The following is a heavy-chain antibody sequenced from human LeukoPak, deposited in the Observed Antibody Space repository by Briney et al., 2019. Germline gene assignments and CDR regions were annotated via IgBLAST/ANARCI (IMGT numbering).Heavy chain of an antibody. CDR1: GFTFTSSA. CDR3: AASPDYYDSSGYSYYFDY. D-gene: IGHD3-22*01. CDR2: IVVGRGNT. V-gene: IGHV1-58*01. J-gene: IGHJ4*02. Sequence: GASVKVSSKASGFTFTSSAVQWVRQARGQRLEWIGWIVVGRGNTNYAQKFQERVTITRDMSTSTAYMELSSLRSEDTAVYYCAASPDYYDSSGYSYYFDYWGQGTLVTVSS.